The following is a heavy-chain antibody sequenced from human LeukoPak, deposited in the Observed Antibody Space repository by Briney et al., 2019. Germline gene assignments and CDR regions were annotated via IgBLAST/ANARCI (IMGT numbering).Heavy chain of an antibody. Sequence: GASVKVSCTASGYTFTSYDINWVRQATGQGLEWVGWMNPNSGNTGYAQKFQGRVTMTSNTSISTAYMELSSLRSEDTAVYYCARYLVGGEVFDYWGQGTLVTASS. V-gene: IGHV1-8*01. CDR1: GYTFTSYD. CDR2: MNPNSGNT. J-gene: IGHJ4*02. CDR3: ARYLVGGEVFDY. D-gene: IGHD1-26*01.